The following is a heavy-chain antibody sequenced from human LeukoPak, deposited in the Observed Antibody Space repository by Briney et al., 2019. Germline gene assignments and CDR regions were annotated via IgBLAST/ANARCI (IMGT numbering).Heavy chain of an antibody. CDR2: IYYSGST. J-gene: IGHJ6*03. CDR3: ARVNSGYDWGGGYYYYYMDV. CDR1: GGSISSYY. Sequence: SETLSLTCTVSGGSISSYYWGWIRQPPGKGLEWIGSIYYSGSTYYNPSLKSRVTISVDTSKNQFSLKLSSVTAADTAVYYCARVNSGYDWGGGYYYYYMDVWGKGTTVTISS. V-gene: IGHV4-39*01. D-gene: IGHD5-12*01.